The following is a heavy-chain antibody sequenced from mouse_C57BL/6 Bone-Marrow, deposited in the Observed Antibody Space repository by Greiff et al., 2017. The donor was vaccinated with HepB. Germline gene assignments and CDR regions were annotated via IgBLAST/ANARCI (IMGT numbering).Heavy chain of an antibody. CDR2: ISGGGGNT. CDR1: GFTFSSYT. V-gene: IGHV5-9*01. J-gene: IGHJ1*03. Sequence: EVKLVESGGGLVKPGGSLKLSCAASGFTFSSYTMSWVRQTPEKRLEWVATISGGGGNTYYPDSVKGRFTISRDNAKNTLYLQMSSLRSEDTALYYCARHMPPWGYWYFDVWGTGTTVTVSS. CDR3: ARHMPPWGYWYFDV.